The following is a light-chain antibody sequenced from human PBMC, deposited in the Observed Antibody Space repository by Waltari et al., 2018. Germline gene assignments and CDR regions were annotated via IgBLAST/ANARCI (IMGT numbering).Light chain of an antibody. Sequence: EIVLTQSPATLSLSPGERATHSCRASQSVSSYLAWYQQKPGQAPRLLIYDASNRATGIPARFSGSGSGTDFTLTISSLEPEDFAVYYCQQRSNWRGITFGQGTRLEIK. CDR1: QSVSSY. V-gene: IGKV3-11*01. J-gene: IGKJ5*01. CDR3: QQRSNWRGIT. CDR2: DAS.